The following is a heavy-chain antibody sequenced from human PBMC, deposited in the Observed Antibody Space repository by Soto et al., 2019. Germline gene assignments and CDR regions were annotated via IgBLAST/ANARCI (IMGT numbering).Heavy chain of an antibody. CDR1: GDSVSSNTAA. D-gene: IGHD6-19*01. CDR2: TYYRSKWYD. J-gene: IGHJ5*02. CDR3: ARNSGWPPSGWFDP. V-gene: IGHV6-1*01. Sequence: QVQLQQSGPGLVKPSQTLSLTCAISGDSVSSNTAAWNWIRQSPSRGLEWLGRTYYRSKWYDDYAESVKSRITINPDNYKNQFSLQLNSVPPEDTAVYYCARNSGWPPSGWFDPWGQGTLVTVSS.